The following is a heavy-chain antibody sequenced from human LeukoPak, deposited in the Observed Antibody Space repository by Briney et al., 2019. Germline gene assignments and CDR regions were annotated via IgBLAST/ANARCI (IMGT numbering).Heavy chain of an antibody. J-gene: IGHJ4*02. Sequence: PGGSLRLSCAASGFTFDDYAMYWVRQAPGKGLEWVSGISWNSGSIGYADSVKGRFTISRDNAKNSLYLQMNSLRAEDTALYYCAKVTFPYYYDSSGTHFDYWGQGTLVTVSS. V-gene: IGHV3-9*01. CDR1: GFTFDDYA. CDR3: AKVTFPYYYDSSGTHFDY. D-gene: IGHD3-22*01. CDR2: ISWNSGSI.